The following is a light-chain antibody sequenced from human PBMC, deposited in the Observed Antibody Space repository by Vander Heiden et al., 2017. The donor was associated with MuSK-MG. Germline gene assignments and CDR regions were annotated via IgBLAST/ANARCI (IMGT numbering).Light chain of an antibody. CDR3: QTGGTGIVV. V-gene: IGLV4-69*01. J-gene: IGLJ2*01. Sequence: LVLTQPPSASAVLGPSVKRTCTLSSGHSSYAIALHQQQPEKGPRYVVKLNSDGSPSKGDGIPDSFSGSSSGAGRYLTITSLQSEDEGDYYCQTGGTGIVVFGGGTKLTVL. CDR1: SGHSSYA. CDR2: LNSDGSP.